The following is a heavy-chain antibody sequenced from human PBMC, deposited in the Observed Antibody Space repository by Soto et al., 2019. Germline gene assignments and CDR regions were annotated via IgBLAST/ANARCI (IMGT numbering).Heavy chain of an antibody. CDR3: ARADPAASVGY. Sequence: SETLSLTCTVSGGSVSSHYWTWLRQSPGKGLEWIGYISYSGSTYYNPSLKSRVSISADTSKNQFSLRMNSMIAADTAVYYCARADPAASVGYWGQGTLVTVSS. D-gene: IGHD2-2*01. CDR1: GGSVSSHY. J-gene: IGHJ4*02. V-gene: IGHV4-59*02. CDR2: ISYSGST.